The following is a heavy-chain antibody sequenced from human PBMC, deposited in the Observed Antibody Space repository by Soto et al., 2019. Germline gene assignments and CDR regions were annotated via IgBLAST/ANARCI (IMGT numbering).Heavy chain of an antibody. J-gene: IGHJ4*02. CDR2: ISYDGSNK. D-gene: IGHD3-10*01. Sequence: QVQLVESGGGAVQPGRSLRLSCAASGFAFSSYAMHWVRQAPGKGLEWVAVISYDGSNKYYADSVKGRFTISRDNSKDTLYLQMNSVGAEDTAVYYCARDLSGSGVWGQGTLVTVSS. CDR3: ARDLSGSGV. CDR1: GFAFSSYA. V-gene: IGHV3-30-3*01.